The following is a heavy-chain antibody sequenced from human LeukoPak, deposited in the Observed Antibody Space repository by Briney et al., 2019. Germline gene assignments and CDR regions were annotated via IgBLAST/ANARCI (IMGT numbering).Heavy chain of an antibody. Sequence: SGTLSLTCAVYGGSFSGYYWSWIRQPPGKGLEWIGEINHNGSTNYNPSLKSRVTISVDTSKNQFSLKLSSVTAADTAVYYCARMGYSSSWYRYCFDYWGQGTLVTVCS. J-gene: IGHJ4*02. CDR3: ARMGYSSSWYRYCFDY. V-gene: IGHV4-34*01. D-gene: IGHD6-13*01. CDR1: GGSFSGYY. CDR2: INHNGST.